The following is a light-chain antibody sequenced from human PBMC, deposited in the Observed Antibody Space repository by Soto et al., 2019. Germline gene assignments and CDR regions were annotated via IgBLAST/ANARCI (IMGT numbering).Light chain of an antibody. CDR3: QQSYSTPPT. V-gene: IGKV1-39*01. J-gene: IGKJ1*01. Sequence: DIQMTQSPSSLSASVGDRVTITCRASQSISSYLNWYQQKPGKAPKLLIYAASSLQSGVPSTFSGCGSGTDFTLTISSLQPEDFATYYCQQSYSTPPTFGQGTKVEIK. CDR1: QSISSY. CDR2: AAS.